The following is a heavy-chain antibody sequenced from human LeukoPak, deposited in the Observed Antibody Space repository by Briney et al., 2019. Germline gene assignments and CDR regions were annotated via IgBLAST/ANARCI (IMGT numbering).Heavy chain of an antibody. V-gene: IGHV3-11*05. CDR3: ARGRRGSGSAFDY. CDR2: ISSSSSYT. J-gene: IGHJ4*02. Sequence: GGSLRLSCAASGFTFSDYYMSWTRQAPGKGLEWVAYISSSSSYTDYADSVKARFTISRDNAKNSLYLQMNSLRAEDTAVYYCARGRRGSGSAFDYWGQGTLVTVSS. CDR1: GFTFSDYY. D-gene: IGHD3-10*01.